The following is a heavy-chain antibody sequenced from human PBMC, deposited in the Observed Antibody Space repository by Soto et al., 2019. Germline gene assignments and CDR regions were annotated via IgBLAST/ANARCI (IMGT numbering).Heavy chain of an antibody. Sequence: AGSLRLSCAASGFTFSSYWMHWIRQAPGKGLVWVSRINSDGSTTSYADSVKGRFTISSDNAKNTLYLQMNSLRAEDTVVQYCARDRAWLAHPDAFDIWGQGTLGTGSS. D-gene: IGHD6-19*01. V-gene: IGHV3-74*01. CDR1: GFTFSSYW. J-gene: IGHJ3*02. CDR3: ARDRAWLAHPDAFDI. CDR2: INSDGSTT.